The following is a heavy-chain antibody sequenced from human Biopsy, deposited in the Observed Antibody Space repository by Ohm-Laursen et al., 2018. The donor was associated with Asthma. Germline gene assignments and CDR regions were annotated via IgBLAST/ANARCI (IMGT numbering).Heavy chain of an antibody. D-gene: IGHD6-19*01. V-gene: IGHV3-30-3*01. Sequence: SLRLSCAASGFTFSIYDIHWVRQAPGKGLEWVAVISYDGSSIYYADSVKGRFTISRDNSKNTLSLQMNSLTAEDTAVYYCAREGVAGTHIEDWGQGSMVSVSS. CDR2: ISYDGSSI. CDR1: GFTFSIYD. J-gene: IGHJ4*01. CDR3: AREGVAGTHIED.